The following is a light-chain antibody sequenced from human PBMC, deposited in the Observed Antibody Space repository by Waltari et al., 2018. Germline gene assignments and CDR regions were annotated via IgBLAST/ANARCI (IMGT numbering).Light chain of an antibody. CDR1: SGINVGSYR. V-gene: IGLV5-45*03. CDR3: MIGHNNAVV. Sequence: QAVLTQPSSLSASPGASASLTCTLRSGINVGSYRIYWYQQKPGSPPQYPLRYKSDSEKHRRSRVPRRFAGSKESSANAGILLISGLESEDEADYYCMIGHNNAVVFGGGTTLTVL. J-gene: IGLJ2*01. CDR2: YKSDSEK.